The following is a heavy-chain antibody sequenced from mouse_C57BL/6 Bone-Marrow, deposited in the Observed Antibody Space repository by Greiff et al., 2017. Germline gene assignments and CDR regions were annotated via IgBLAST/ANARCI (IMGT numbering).Heavy chain of an antibody. D-gene: IGHD1-1*01. V-gene: IGHV14-1*01. Sequence: VQLQQSGAELVRPGASVKLSCTASGFNIKDYYMHWVKQRPEQGLEWIGRIDPEDGDTEYAPKFQGKATMTADTSSNTAYLQLSSLTSEDTAVYYCTTNCGSSDWYFDVWGTGTTVTVSS. CDR2: IDPEDGDT. CDR3: TTNCGSSDWYFDV. J-gene: IGHJ1*03. CDR1: GFNIKDYY.